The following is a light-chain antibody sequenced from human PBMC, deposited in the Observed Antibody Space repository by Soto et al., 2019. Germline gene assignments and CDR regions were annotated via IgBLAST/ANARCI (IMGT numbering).Light chain of an antibody. CDR2: RTT. V-gene: IGLV1-47*01. CDR3: AAWDDSLKGVI. CDR1: RSNIGSGD. Sequence: QSVLTQPPSVSGTPGQSVTISCSGSRSNIGSGDVYWYRQLPGTAPKVLIYRTTQRPSGVPDRISGSRSGTSASLAIGGLRSDDEADYYCAAWDDSLKGVIFGGGTKLTVL. J-gene: IGLJ2*01.